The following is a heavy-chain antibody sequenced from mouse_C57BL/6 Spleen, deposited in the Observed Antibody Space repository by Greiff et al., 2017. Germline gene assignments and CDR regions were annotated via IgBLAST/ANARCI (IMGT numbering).Heavy chain of an antibody. CDR2: INPNYGTT. Sequence: EVQGVESGPELVKPGASVKISCKASGYSFTDYNMNWVKQSNGKSLEWIGVINPNYGTTSYNQKFKGKATLTVDQSSSTAYMQLNSLTSEDSAVYYGARWGYGSSYFAYWGQGTLVTVSA. D-gene: IGHD1-1*01. J-gene: IGHJ3*01. CDR1: GYSFTDYN. CDR3: ARWGYGSSYFAY. V-gene: IGHV1-39*01.